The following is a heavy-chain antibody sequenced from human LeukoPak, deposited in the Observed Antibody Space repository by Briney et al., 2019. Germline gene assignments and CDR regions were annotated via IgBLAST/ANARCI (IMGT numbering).Heavy chain of an antibody. J-gene: IGHJ4*02. Sequence: PGGSLRLSCAASGFTFSSYAMSWVRQAPGKGLEWVSAISGSGGSTYYADSVKGRFTISRDNSKNTLYLQMNSLRAEDTAVYYCAKDSTGFLTGYYAPGEDYWGQGTLVTVSS. CDR1: GFTFSSYA. D-gene: IGHD3-9*01. V-gene: IGHV3-23*01. CDR3: AKDSTGFLTGYYAPGEDY. CDR2: ISGSGGST.